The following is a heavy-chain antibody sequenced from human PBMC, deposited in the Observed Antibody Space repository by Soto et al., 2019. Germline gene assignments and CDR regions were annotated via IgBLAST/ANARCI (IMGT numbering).Heavy chain of an antibody. D-gene: IGHD3-16*01. CDR3: ARVREGGVGWFDS. V-gene: IGHV3-72*01. CDR1: GFIFSVHY. J-gene: IGHJ5*01. CDR2: TRNKVNSYTT. Sequence: GRSLPLSARASGFIFSVHYIDCVSLAPGKGLEWVGRTRNKVNSYTTEYAASVKGRFTSAKDDSKNSLYLQMNSLKTECTALYYCARVREGGVGWFDSWGQGT.